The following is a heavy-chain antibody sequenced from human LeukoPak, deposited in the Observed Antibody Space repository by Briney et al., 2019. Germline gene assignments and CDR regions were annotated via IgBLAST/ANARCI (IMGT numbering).Heavy chain of an antibody. CDR2: ISAYNGNT. CDR1: GYTFTSYG. D-gene: IGHD2-2*01. J-gene: IGHJ3*02. V-gene: IGHV1-18*01. CDR3: ALGYCSSTSCSRGAFDI. Sequence: ASEKVSCKASGYTFTSYGISWVRQAPGQGLEWMGWISAYNGNTNYAQKLQGRVTMTTDTSTSTAYMELRSLRSDDTAVYYCALGYCSSTSCSRGAFDIWGQGTMVTVSS.